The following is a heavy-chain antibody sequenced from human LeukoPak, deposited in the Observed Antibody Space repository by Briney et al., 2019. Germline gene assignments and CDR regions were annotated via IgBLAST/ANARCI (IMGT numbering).Heavy chain of an antibody. J-gene: IGHJ4*02. V-gene: IGHV4-59*08. Sequence: KPSETLSLTCAVYGGSISSYYWSWIRQPPGKGLEWIGYIYYSGSTNYNPSLKSRVTISVDTSKNQFSLKLSSVTAADTAVYYCAGHHPRNTVDFWGQGTLVTVSS. D-gene: IGHD2/OR15-2a*01. CDR2: IYYSGST. CDR1: GGSISSYY. CDR3: AGHHPRNTVDF.